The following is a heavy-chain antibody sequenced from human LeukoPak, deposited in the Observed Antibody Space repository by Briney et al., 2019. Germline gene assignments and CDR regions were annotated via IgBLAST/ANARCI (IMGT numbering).Heavy chain of an antibody. CDR2: ISYDGGNK. D-gene: IGHD6-13*01. Sequence: GGSLRLSCAASGFTFSSYAMHWVRQAPGKGLEWVAVISYDGGNKYYADSVKGRFTISRDNSKNTLYLQMNSLRAEDTAVYYCARDGSSSWNPIDYWGQGTLVTVPS. CDR1: GFTFSSYA. V-gene: IGHV3-30-3*01. J-gene: IGHJ4*02. CDR3: ARDGSSSWNPIDY.